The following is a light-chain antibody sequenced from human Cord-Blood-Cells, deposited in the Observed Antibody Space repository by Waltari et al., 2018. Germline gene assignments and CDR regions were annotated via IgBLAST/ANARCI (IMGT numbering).Light chain of an antibody. Sequence: QSALTQPASVSGSPGQSITIPCTGISSDVGGYNYVSWYQQHPGKSPKLMIYDVSNRPSGVSNRFSGSKSGNTASLTISGLQAEDEADYYCSSYTSSSTVFGTGTKVTVL. J-gene: IGLJ1*01. V-gene: IGLV2-14*01. CDR2: DVS. CDR3: SSYTSSSTV. CDR1: SSDVGGYNY.